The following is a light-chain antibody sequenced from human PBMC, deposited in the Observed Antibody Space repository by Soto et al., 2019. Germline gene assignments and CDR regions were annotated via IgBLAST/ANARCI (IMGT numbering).Light chain of an antibody. Sequence: DIQMTQSPSTLSASVGDRVTITCRASQSIRSWLAWYQQKPGKAPKLLIYKTSSLQSGVPSRFSGAESGTDFTLTISSLQPEDFATYFCQQYNTYPWTFRHGTKVEVK. V-gene: IGKV1-5*03. J-gene: IGKJ1*01. CDR1: QSIRSW. CDR2: KTS. CDR3: QQYNTYPWT.